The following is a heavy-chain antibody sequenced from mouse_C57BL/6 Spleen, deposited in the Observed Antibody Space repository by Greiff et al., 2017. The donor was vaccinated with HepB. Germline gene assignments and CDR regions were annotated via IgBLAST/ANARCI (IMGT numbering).Heavy chain of an antibody. Sequence: QVQLQQSGPELVKPGASVKISCKASGYAFSSSWMNWVKQRPGKGLEWIGRIYPGDGDTNYNGKFKGKATLTADKSSSTAYMQLSSLTSEDSAVYFCARISGYERFDYWGQGTTLTVSS. D-gene: IGHD3-2*02. CDR3: ARISGYERFDY. CDR1: GYAFSSSW. J-gene: IGHJ2*01. CDR2: IYPGDGDT. V-gene: IGHV1-82*01.